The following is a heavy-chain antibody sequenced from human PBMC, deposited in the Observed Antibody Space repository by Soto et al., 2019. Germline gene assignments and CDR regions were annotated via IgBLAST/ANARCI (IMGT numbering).Heavy chain of an antibody. V-gene: IGHV1-24*01. CDR1: GHTLTELS. CDR2: FDPEGGEA. J-gene: IGHJ6*02. CDR3: ASDLVGASDSYGLDV. Sequence: ASVKVSCKISGHTLTELSIHWVRQAPGKGLEWMGGFDPEGGEAIYAQKWHGRVTVTEDTVTGTAYMELRGLKSDDTAVYYCASDLVGASDSYGLDVWGQGTPVTVSS. D-gene: IGHD1-26*01.